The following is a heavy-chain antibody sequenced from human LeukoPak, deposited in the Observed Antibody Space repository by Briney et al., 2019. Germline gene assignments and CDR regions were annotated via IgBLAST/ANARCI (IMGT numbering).Heavy chain of an antibody. V-gene: IGHV3-64D*06. Sequence: GGSLRLSCSVSGFTFSTYVMPWVRQAPGKGLEYVSAISSNGDNTYYADSVKGRFTISRDNSKNTLYLQMNSLRADDTAVYYCVRGTGYWGQGTLVTVPS. J-gene: IGHJ4*02. CDR2: ISSNGDNT. CDR3: VRGTGY. CDR1: GFTFSTYV.